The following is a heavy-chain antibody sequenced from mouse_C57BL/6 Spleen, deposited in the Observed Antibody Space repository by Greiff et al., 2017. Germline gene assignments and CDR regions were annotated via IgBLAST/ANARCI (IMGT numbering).Heavy chain of an antibody. CDR3: ARGGYDYLGWFAY. CDR2: IDPSDSET. Sequence: VQLQQPGAELVRPGSSVKLSCKASGYTFTSYWMPWVKQRPIQGLEWIGNIDPSDSETHYNQKFKDKATLTVDKSSSTAYMQLSSLTSEDSAVYYCARGGYDYLGWFAYWGQGTLVTVSA. J-gene: IGHJ3*01. CDR1: GYTFTSYW. V-gene: IGHV1-52*01. D-gene: IGHD5-5*01.